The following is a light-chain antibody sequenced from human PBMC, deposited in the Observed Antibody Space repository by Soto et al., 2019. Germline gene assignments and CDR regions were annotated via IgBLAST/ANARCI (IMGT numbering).Light chain of an antibody. J-gene: IGKJ4*01. CDR1: QSVLYSSNNKNY. CDR2: WAS. Sequence: DIVMTQSPDSLAVSLGERATINCKSSQSVLYSSNNKNYLAWYQQKPGQPPKLLIYWASTRESGVPDRFSGGGSGKDFPLTISALQAKDGAVYYCPQYYSTAQLPFGGGPKV. CDR3: PQYYSTAQLP. V-gene: IGKV4-1*01.